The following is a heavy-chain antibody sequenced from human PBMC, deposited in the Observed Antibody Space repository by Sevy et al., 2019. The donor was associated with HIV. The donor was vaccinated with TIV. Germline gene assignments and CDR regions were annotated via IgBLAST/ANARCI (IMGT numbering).Heavy chain of an antibody. J-gene: IGHJ4*02. CDR1: GFSLSKYR. CDR2: ISRSNYI. D-gene: IGHD2-15*01. V-gene: IGHV3-21*01. CDR3: VRDGGCSSSSCLLYFDY. Sequence: GGSLRLSCVVSGFSLSKYRMNWVRQAPGKGLEWVSSISRSNYIYYGDSVKGRFTSSRDKAKNSVDLQMNSLRDDDTAVYYCVRDGGCSSSSCLLYFDYWGQGILVTVSS.